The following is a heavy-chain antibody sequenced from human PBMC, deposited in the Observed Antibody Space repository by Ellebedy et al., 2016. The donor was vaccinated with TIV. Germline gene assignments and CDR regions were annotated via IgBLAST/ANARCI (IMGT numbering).Heavy chain of an antibody. CDR1: GYSFTSYW. V-gene: IGHV5-10-1*01. CDR3: ARHGDCSGGSCYSGVDY. CDR2: IDPSDSYT. Sequence: GESLKISCKGSGYSFTSYWIGWVRQMPGKGLEWMGRIDPSDSYTNYSPSFQGHVTISADKSISTAYLQWSSLKASDTAMYYCARHGDCSGGSCYSGVDYWGQGTLVTVSS. D-gene: IGHD2-15*01. J-gene: IGHJ4*02.